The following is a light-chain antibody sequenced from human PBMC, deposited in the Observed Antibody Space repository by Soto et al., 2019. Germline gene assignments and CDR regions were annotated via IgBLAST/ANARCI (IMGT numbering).Light chain of an antibody. CDR2: ENN. Sequence: QSVLTQPPSVSAAPGQKVTISCSGSSSNIGNNYVSWYQQLPGTAPKLLIYENNKRPSGIPDRVSGSKSGTSATLGITGLQTGDEADYYCGTWDSSLTTYVFGTGTKLTVL. J-gene: IGLJ1*01. V-gene: IGLV1-51*02. CDR3: GTWDSSLTTYV. CDR1: SSNIGNNY.